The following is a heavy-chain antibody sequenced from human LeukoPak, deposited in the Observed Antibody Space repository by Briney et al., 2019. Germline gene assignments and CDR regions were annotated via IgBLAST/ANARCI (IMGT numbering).Heavy chain of an antibody. CDR1: GYIFTDHY. J-gene: IGHJ5*02. V-gene: IGHV1-69-2*01. CDR3: AIDLKTQTILGDGRFDT. D-gene: IGHD3-16*01. CDR2: VDPADGET. Sequence: ASVKISCKTSGYIFTDHYVHWLQQAPGGGLQWMGRVDPADGETKVAPRFQGRVTIIADTSFDTAYVELSSLRSEDTAMYFCAIDLKTQTILGDGRFDTWGQGTLITVSS.